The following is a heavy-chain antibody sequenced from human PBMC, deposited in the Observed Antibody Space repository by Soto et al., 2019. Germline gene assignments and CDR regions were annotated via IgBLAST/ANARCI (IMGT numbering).Heavy chain of an antibody. CDR2: ISWDGGST. CDR1: GFTFDDYT. D-gene: IGHD2-2*01. CDR3: AKDILDCSSTSCYHYYYYGMDV. V-gene: IGHV3-43*01. J-gene: IGHJ6*02. Sequence: PGGSLRLSCAASGFTFDDYTMHWVRQAPGKGLEWVSLISWDGGSTYYADSVKGRFTISRDNSKNSLYLQVNSLRTEDTALYYCAKDILDCSSTSCYHYYYYGMDVWGQGTTVTVSS.